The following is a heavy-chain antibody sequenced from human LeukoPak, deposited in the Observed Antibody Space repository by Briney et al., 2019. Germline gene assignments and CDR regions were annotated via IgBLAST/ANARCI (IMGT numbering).Heavy chain of an antibody. V-gene: IGHV4-4*07. CDR3: ARDRHVDTPMGEAFDI. D-gene: IGHD5-18*01. CDR2: IYTTGST. CDR1: GGSISSYY. J-gene: IGHJ3*02. Sequence: SETLSLTCTVSGGSISSYYWSWIRQPAGKGLEWIGRIYTTGSTKYNPSLKSRVTMSVDTSKNQFSLKLSSVTAADTAVYYCARDRHVDTPMGEAFDIWGQGTMVTVSS.